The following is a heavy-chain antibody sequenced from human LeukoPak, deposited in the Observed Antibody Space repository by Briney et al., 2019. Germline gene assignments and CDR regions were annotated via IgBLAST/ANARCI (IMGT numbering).Heavy chain of an antibody. D-gene: IGHD3-9*01. CDR3: ARLDILTGYYSFDY. V-gene: IGHV1-24*01. Sequence: ASVKVSCKVSGYTLTELSMHWVRQAPGKGLEWMGGFDPEDGETIYAQKFQGRVTMTEDTSTDTAYMELSSLRSEDTAVYYCARLDILTGYYSFDYWGQGTLVTVSS. CDR1: GYTLTELS. J-gene: IGHJ4*02. CDR2: FDPEDGET.